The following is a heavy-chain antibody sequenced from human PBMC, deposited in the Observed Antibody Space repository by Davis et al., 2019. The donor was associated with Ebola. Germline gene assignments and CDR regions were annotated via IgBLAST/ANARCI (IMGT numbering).Heavy chain of an antibody. CDR2: ISYDGSNK. CDR1: GFTFSRHA. J-gene: IGHJ6*04. Sequence: GGSLRLSCAASGFTFSRHAMSWVRQTSGEGLEWVAVISYDGSNKYYADSVKGRFTISRDNSKNTLYLQMNSLRAEDTAVYYCARATGMDVWGKGTTVTVSS. V-gene: IGHV3-30-3*01. CDR3: ARATGMDV.